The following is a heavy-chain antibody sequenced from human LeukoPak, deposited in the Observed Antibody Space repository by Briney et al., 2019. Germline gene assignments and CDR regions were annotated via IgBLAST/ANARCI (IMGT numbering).Heavy chain of an antibody. CDR3: ARDREFTIVRGARTNWFDP. J-gene: IGHJ5*02. CDR2: ISAYNGNT. V-gene: IGHV1-18*01. CDR1: GYTFSSYG. Sequence: ASVKVSCKASGYTFSSYGINWVRRAPGQGLEWMGWISAYNGNTNYAQKFQGRVTITADESTSTAYMELSSLRSEDTAVYYCARDREFTIVRGARTNWFDPWGQGTLVTVSS. D-gene: IGHD3-10*01.